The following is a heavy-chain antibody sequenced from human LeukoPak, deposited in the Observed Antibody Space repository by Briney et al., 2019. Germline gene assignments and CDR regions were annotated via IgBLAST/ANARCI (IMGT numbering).Heavy chain of an antibody. D-gene: IGHD3-22*01. Sequence: GRSLRLSCAASGFTFSSYGMHWVRQAPGKGLEWVAVIWYDGSNKYYADSVKGRFIISRDNSKNTLYLQMNSLRAEDTALYYCARDEYYYDSSGYFFYPTAYDAFDIWGQGTLVTVSS. J-gene: IGHJ3*02. CDR2: IWYDGSNK. CDR3: ARDEYYYDSSGYFFYPTAYDAFDI. V-gene: IGHV3-33*01. CDR1: GFTFSSYG.